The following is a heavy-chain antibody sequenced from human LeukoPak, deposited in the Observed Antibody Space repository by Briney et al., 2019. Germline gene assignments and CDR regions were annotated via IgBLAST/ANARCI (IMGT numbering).Heavy chain of an antibody. Sequence: SETLSLTCGVSGYSISSGFYWGWIRQPPGKGLHWIGSLYYTGSAEYNPSLKSRLTMSMDKSKNQFSLKLNSVTAADTAVYYCARLWSGYNFDYWGQGTLVTVSS. J-gene: IGHJ4*02. V-gene: IGHV4-38-2*01. D-gene: IGHD5-24*01. CDR3: ARLWSGYNFDY. CDR1: GYSISSGFY. CDR2: LYYTGSA.